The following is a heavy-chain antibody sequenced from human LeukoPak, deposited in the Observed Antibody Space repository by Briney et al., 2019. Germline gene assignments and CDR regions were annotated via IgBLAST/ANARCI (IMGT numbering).Heavy chain of an antibody. CDR1: GFTFSSYD. D-gene: IGHD3-22*01. V-gene: IGHV3-13*01. CDR2: IGTAGDT. CDR3: ARGSRGYYDSSGYEGGGFDY. J-gene: IGHJ4*02. Sequence: GGSLRLSCAASGFTFSSYDMHWVRQATGKGLEWVSAIGTAGDTYYPGSVKGRFTISRENAKNSLYLQMNSLRAGDTAVYYCARGSRGYYDSSGYEGGGFDYWGQGTLVTVSS.